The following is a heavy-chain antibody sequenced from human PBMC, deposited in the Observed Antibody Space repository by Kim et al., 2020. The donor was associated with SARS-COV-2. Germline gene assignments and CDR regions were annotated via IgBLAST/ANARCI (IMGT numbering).Heavy chain of an antibody. Sequence: ADSVKGRFTISRDNAKSTLYLQMNSLRAEDTALYYCAKDTYDSSGSRYDHWGQGSLVTVSS. CDR3: AKDTYDSSGSRYDH. D-gene: IGHD3-22*01. J-gene: IGHJ4*02. V-gene: IGHV3-23*01.